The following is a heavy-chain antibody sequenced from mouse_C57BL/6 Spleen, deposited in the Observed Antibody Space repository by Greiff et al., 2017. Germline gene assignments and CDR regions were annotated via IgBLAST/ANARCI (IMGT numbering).Heavy chain of an antibody. CDR2: INPNNGGT. Sequence: EVQLVESGPELVKPGASVKMSCKASGYTFTDYNMHWVKQSHGKSLEWIGYINPNNGGTSYNQKFKGKATLTVNKSSSTAYMELRSLTSEDSAVYYCARLWDYDYVLFAYWGQGTLVTVSA. CDR1: GYTFTDYN. J-gene: IGHJ3*01. V-gene: IGHV1-22*01. D-gene: IGHD2-4*01. CDR3: ARLWDYDYVLFAY.